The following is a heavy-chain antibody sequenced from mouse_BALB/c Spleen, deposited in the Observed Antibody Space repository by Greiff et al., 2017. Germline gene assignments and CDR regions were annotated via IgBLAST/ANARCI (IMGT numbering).Heavy chain of an antibody. CDR3: TRGDGYWYFDV. CDR2: IRLKSNNYAT. Sequence: DVKLVESGGGLVQPGGSMKLSCVASGFTFSNYWMNWVRQSPEKGLEWVAEIRLKSNNYATHYAESVKGRFTISRDDSKSSVYLQMNNLRAEDTGIYYCTRGDGYWYFDVWGAGTTVTVSS. J-gene: IGHJ1*01. D-gene: IGHD2-3*01. CDR1: GFTFSNYW. V-gene: IGHV6-6*02.